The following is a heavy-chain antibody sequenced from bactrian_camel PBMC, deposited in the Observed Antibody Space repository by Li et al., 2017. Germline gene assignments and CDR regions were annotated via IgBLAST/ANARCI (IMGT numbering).Heavy chain of an antibody. CDR1: GFSFDDAD. J-gene: IGHJ4*01. CDR2: IYTGGIST. D-gene: IGHD6*01. Sequence: HVQLVESGGGSVQVGGSLTLSCTGSGFSFDDADMGWIRQAPGKEREGLACIYTGGISTYYADSVKGRFTISQDKAKNTVYLQMNNLEPEGTAMYYCAADRGVCWGTSMSAVVGGIPEFATHGQGTQVTVS. V-gene: IGHV3S63*01.